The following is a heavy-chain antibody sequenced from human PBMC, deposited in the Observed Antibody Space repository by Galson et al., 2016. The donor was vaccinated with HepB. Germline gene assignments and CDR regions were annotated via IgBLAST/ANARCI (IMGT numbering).Heavy chain of an antibody. J-gene: IGHJ5*02. CDR2: INANSGST. Sequence: SVKVSCKASGYDFFGFYIHWVRQAPGQGLEWMGCINANSGSTYYAQKVQGTVTMSRDTSLNTAHMERKRLKSDDAAVYYCAREGRNPVGSRGNWFDAWGQGTLVTVSS. CDR1: GYDFFGFY. V-gene: IGHV1-2*02. CDR3: AREGRNPVGSRGNWFDA. D-gene: IGHD3-10*01.